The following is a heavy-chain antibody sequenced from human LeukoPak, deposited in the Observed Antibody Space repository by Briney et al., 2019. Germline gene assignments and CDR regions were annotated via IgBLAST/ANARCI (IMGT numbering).Heavy chain of an antibody. CDR1: GGSISSISYY. CDR2: IYYSGST. J-gene: IGHJ4*02. Sequence: SETLSLTCTVSGGSISSISYYWGWIRQPPGKGLEWIGSIYYSGSTYYNPSLKSRVTISVDTSKNQFSLKLSSVTAADTAVYYCASSAAGVDYWGQGTLDTVSS. CDR3: ASSAAGVDY. D-gene: IGHD6-13*01. V-gene: IGHV4-39*01.